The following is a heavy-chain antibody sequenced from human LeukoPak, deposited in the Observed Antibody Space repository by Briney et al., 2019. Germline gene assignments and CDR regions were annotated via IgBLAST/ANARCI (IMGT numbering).Heavy chain of an antibody. Sequence: GGSLRLSCAASGFTFSSYSMNWVRQAPGKGLEWVSSISSSSYIYYADSVKGRFTISRDNAKNSLYLQMNSLRAEDTAVYYCARGSAAGGETDAFDIWGQGTMVTVSS. V-gene: IGHV3-21*01. D-gene: IGHD6-13*01. CDR3: ARGSAAGGETDAFDI. CDR2: ISSSSYI. J-gene: IGHJ3*02. CDR1: GFTFSSYS.